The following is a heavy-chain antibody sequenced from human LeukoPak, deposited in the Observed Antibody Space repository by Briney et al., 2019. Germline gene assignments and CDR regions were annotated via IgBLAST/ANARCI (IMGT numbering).Heavy chain of an antibody. D-gene: IGHD2-2*02. J-gene: IGHJ5*02. CDR2: ISGSGGST. CDR1: GFTFSSYA. Sequence: GGSLRLSCAASGFTFSSYAMSWVRQAPGKGLEWVSAISGSGGSTYYADSVKGRFTISRDNSKNTLYLQMNSLRAEDTAVYYCAKSGCSSTSCYSILSGWLDPWGQGTLVTVSS. CDR3: AKSGCSSTSCYSILSGWLDP. V-gene: IGHV3-23*01.